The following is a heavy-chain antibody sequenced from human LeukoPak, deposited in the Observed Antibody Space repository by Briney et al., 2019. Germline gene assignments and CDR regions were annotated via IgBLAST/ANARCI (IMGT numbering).Heavy chain of an antibody. Sequence: PSETLSLTCTVSGDSISSPTYYWGWIRQPPGKGLEWIGSIYYSGSTYYNPSLKSRVTISGDTSKKQFSLELSSVTAADTAVYYCARETKYCSGGSCYSDGLDIWGQGTMVTVSS. CDR2: IYYSGST. CDR1: GDSISSPTYY. CDR3: ARETKYCSGGSCYSDGLDI. D-gene: IGHD2-15*01. J-gene: IGHJ3*02. V-gene: IGHV4-39*07.